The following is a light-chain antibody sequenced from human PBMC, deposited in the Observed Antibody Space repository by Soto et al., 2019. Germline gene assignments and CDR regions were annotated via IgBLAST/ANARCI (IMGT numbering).Light chain of an antibody. CDR2: FNSDGSH. CDR1: SGHSSYA. J-gene: IGLJ3*02. V-gene: IGLV4-69*01. Sequence: QSVLTQSPYASASLGASVKLTCTLSSGHSSYAIAWHQQQPEKGPRYLMKFNSDGSHSKGDGIPDRFSGSSSGAERYLTISRLQSEDEADYYCQTWEFCIWVFGGGTKVTVL. CDR3: QTWEFCIWV.